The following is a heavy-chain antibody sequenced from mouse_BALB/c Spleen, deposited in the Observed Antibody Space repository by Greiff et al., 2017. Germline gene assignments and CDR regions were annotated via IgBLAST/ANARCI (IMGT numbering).Heavy chain of an antibody. D-gene: IGHD1-1*01. CDR2: INPNNGGT. CDR3: ARRGIYYYGSSYPHYFDY. Sequence: VQLQQSGPELVKPGASVKIPCKASGYTFTDYNMDWVKQSHGKSLEWIGDINPNNGGTIYNQKFKGKATLTVDKSSSTAYMELRSLTSEDTAVYYCARRGIYYYGSSYPHYFDYWGQGTTLTVSS. V-gene: IGHV1-18*01. CDR1: GYTFTDYN. J-gene: IGHJ2*01.